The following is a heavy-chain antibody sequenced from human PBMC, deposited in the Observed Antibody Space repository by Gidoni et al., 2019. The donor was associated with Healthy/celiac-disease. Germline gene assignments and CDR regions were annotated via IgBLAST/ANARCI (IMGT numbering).Heavy chain of an antibody. V-gene: IGHV4-34*01. J-gene: IGHJ4*02. CDR1: GGSFSGYY. Sequence: QAQLQQWGAGLLKPSETLSLTCAVYGGSFSGYYWSWIRPPPGKGLEWIGEINHSGSTNYNPSLKSRVTRSVDTSKNQFTRKLCSVTAADTAVDYCARIPYYYDRSGYSPFDYWGQGTLVTVSS. CDR2: INHSGST. D-gene: IGHD3-22*01. CDR3: ARIPYYYDRSGYSPFDY.